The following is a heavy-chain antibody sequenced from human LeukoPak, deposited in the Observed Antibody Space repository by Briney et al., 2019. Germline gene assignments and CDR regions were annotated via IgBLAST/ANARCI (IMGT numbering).Heavy chain of an antibody. Sequence: GGSLRLSCAASGLTFRRYGMSWVRQAPGKGLEWVSSITSSGGSREYADSVKGRFTISRDNSKNTVFLEMNSLRAEDTAVYYCAKMASSSSPHWGQGTQVTVSS. V-gene: IGHV3-23*01. CDR3: AKMASSSSPH. J-gene: IGHJ1*01. CDR1: GLTFRRYG. D-gene: IGHD5-24*01. CDR2: ITSSGGSR.